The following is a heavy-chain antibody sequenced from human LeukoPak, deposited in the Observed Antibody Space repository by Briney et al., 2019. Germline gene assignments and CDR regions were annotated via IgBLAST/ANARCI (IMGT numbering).Heavy chain of an antibody. D-gene: IGHD2-21*02. CDR1: GDSISSDGYS. Sequence: SQTLSLTCTVSGDSISSDGYSWTWIRQPPGKGLEWIGHISYSGNTYYNPSLKSRVTLSVDASKNQSSLNLTSVTAADTAIYYCARDFLRTASPDAFDFWGQGTMVTVSS. CDR2: ISYSGNT. J-gene: IGHJ3*01. CDR3: ARDFLRTASPDAFDF. V-gene: IGHV4-31*03.